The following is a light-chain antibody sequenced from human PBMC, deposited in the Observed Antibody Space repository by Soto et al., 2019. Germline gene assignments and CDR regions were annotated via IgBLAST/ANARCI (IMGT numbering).Light chain of an antibody. CDR2: KAS. V-gene: IGKV1-5*03. CDR1: QSISSW. J-gene: IGKJ5*01. Sequence: DIQMTQSPSTLAASLGDRVTITCRASQSISSWFAWYQQKPGKAPKLLIYKASSLESGVPSRFRGSGSGTEFTLTISSLQPEDFETYYCLQHKSYPITFGQGTRLEIK. CDR3: LQHKSYPIT.